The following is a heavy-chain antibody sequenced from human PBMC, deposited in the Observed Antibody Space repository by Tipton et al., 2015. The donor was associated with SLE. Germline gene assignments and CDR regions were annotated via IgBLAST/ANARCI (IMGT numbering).Heavy chain of an antibody. Sequence: TLSLTCTVSADSISSGGGYYWTWIRQHPGKGLEWIGNIYHSGSTYYNPSLKSRLTISVDTSKNQFSLKLSSVTAADTAVYYCARLADGNRNWFDPWGQGTLVTVSS. CDR1: ADSISSGGGYY. J-gene: IGHJ5*02. CDR3: ARLADGNRNWFDP. D-gene: IGHD6-13*01. V-gene: IGHV4-31*03. CDR2: IYHSGST.